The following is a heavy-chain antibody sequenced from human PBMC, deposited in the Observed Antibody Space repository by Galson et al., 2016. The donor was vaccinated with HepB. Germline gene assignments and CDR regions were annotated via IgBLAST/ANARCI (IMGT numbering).Heavy chain of an antibody. CDR3: ARGGLGNYYAYGMDV. D-gene: IGHD3/OR15-3a*01. J-gene: IGHJ6*02. CDR1: GLSFSPYA. V-gene: IGHV3-23*01. Sequence: SLRLSCAASGLSFSPYAVSWVRQAPGKGLEWVSAINGTGTITKYADSVKGRFTISRDNSKNTMYLQVNSLRAEDTAVYYCARGGLGNYYAYGMDVWDHGTTVTVSS. CDR2: INGTGTIT.